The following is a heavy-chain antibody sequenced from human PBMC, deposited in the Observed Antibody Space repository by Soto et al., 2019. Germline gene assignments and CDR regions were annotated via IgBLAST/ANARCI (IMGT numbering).Heavy chain of an antibody. V-gene: IGHV5-51*01. Sequence: PGESLKISCKGSGYSFTNSWIAWVRQMPGKGLEWMGIIYPGDSHTRYSPSFQGQVTISADKSISTAYLHWNTLKASDSAMCYCPSSPQVVVPAQAWFDYWGRGPLVTVSS. CDR3: PSSPQVVVPAQAWFDY. CDR1: GYSFTNSW. CDR2: IYPGDSHT. D-gene: IGHD2-15*01. J-gene: IGHJ5*01.